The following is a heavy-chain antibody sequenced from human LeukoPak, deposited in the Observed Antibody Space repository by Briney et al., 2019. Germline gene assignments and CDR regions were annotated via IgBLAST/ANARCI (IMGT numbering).Heavy chain of an antibody. CDR1: GYTFTSYG. D-gene: IGHD2-2*01. V-gene: IGHV1-18*01. J-gene: IGHJ4*02. CDR2: ISAYNGNT. Sequence: GASVKVSCKASGYTFTSYGISWVRQAPGQGLEWMGWISAYNGNTNYAQKLQGRVTMTTDTSTSTAYMELRSLRSDDTAVYYCARGRYCTSNSCPNAGDYFDYWGQGTLVTVSS. CDR3: ARGRYCTSNSCPNAGDYFDY.